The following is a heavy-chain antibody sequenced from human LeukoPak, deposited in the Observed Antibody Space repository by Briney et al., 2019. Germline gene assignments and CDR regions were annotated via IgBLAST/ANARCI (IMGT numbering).Heavy chain of an antibody. J-gene: IGHJ3*02. D-gene: IGHD3-10*01. V-gene: IGHV3-23*01. CDR1: GFTFSSYA. Sequence: PGGSLRLSCAASGFTFSSYAMSWVRQAPGKGLEWVSAISGSGGSTYYADSVKGRFTISRDNSKNTLYLQMNSLRAEDTAVYYCAKMRRRIGYGSRPYAFDIWGQGTMVTVSS. CDR2: ISGSGGST. CDR3: AKMRRRIGYGSRPYAFDI.